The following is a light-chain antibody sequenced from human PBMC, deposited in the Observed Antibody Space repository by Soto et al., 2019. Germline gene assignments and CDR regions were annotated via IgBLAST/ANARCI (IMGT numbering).Light chain of an antibody. CDR3: QQYNSYSPAT. J-gene: IGKJ2*01. Sequence: DIQMTQSPSTLSASVGDRVTITCRASQSISSWLAWYQQKPGKAPKLLIYKASSLESGVPSRFSGSGSGTEFTLTISSLQPDDFATYYCQQYNSYSPATFGQGTNVDIK. CDR1: QSISSW. V-gene: IGKV1-5*03. CDR2: KAS.